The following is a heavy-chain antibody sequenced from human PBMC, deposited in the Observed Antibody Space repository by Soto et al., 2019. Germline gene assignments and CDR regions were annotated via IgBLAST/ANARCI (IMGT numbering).Heavy chain of an antibody. CDR1: GFTFSSSW. V-gene: IGHV3-7*03. D-gene: IGHD4-4*01. Sequence: GSLRLSCAASGFTFSSSWMSWVRQAPGKGLEWVANIKHDGSEIYYVASVKGRFTISRDNPRNSLFLQMSSLRAEDTAFYYCASGNNYYSLDVWGQGTTVTVSS. CDR2: IKHDGSEI. J-gene: IGHJ6*02. CDR3: ASGNNYYSLDV.